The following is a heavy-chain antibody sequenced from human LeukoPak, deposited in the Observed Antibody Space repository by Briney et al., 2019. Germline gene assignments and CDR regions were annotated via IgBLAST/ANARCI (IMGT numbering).Heavy chain of an antibody. J-gene: IGHJ4*02. CDR3: ARGYCRDDICQVFPY. V-gene: IGHV4-59*02. Sequence: MASETLSLTRTVSGGSVSSYYWSWIRQTPEKGLEWIGYMSYSGRTDYGPSLKSRVTMSVNTSKNQFSLKMSYVTAADTGVYYCARGYCRDDICQVFPYWGQGTLVTVSS. CDR2: MSYSGRT. D-gene: IGHD2-21*02. CDR1: GGSVSSYY.